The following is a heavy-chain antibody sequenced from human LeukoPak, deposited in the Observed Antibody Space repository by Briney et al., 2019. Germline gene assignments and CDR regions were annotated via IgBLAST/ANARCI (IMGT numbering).Heavy chain of an antibody. D-gene: IGHD1-1*01. Sequence: PGGSLRLSCVSSGFTFAKVWMNWVRQAPGKDLAWVGRIKTNADGEPTDYAAPVEGRFVISRDDSKKTLYLEMDSLRVDDTALYLCTTGIDDGGGYWGQGTMVTVSS. CDR2: IKTNADGEPT. CDR1: GFTFAKVW. CDR3: TTGIDDGGGY. J-gene: IGHJ4*02. V-gene: IGHV3-15*07.